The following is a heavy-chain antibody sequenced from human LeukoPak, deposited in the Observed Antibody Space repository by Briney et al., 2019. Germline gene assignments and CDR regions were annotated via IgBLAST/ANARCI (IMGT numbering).Heavy chain of an antibody. Sequence: ASVKVSCKASGYTVTGYYMHWVRQAPGQGLEWMGWINPNRGGTNYAQKFQGRVTMTRDTSISTAYMELSRLRSDDTAVYYCARLYDFWSGTDGDYYYGMDVWGQGTTVTVSS. CDR3: ARLYDFWSGTDGDYYYGMDV. D-gene: IGHD3-3*01. CDR2: INPNRGGT. J-gene: IGHJ6*02. CDR1: GYTVTGYY. V-gene: IGHV1-2*02.